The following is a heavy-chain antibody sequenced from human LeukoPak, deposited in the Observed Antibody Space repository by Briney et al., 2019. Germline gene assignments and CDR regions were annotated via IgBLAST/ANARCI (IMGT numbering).Heavy chain of an antibody. J-gene: IGHJ4*02. Sequence: GGSLRLSCAASGFTFSDYYMSWIRQAPGKGLEWISYISSSGNTIYYADSVKGRFTISRDNAKNSVYLQMSSLRAEDTAVYYCARGKYMETPFDCWGQGTLVTVSS. D-gene: IGHD6-6*01. CDR1: GFTFSDYY. CDR3: ARGKYMETPFDC. CDR2: ISSSGNTI. V-gene: IGHV3-11*01.